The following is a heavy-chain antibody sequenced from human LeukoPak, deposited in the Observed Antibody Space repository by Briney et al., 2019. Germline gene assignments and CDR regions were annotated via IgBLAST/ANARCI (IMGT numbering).Heavy chain of an antibody. CDR3: ASLLKHDYGVGRWFDS. D-gene: IGHD4-17*01. J-gene: IGHJ5*01. V-gene: IGHV4-61*01. CDR2: IYYSGST. Sequence: SETLSLTCTVSGGSVSSGSYYWRWIRQPPGKGLEWIGYIYYSGSTNYNPSLKSRVTISVDTSKNQFSLKLSSVTAADTAVYYCASLLKHDYGVGRWFDSWGQGTLVTVSS. CDR1: GGSVSSGSYY.